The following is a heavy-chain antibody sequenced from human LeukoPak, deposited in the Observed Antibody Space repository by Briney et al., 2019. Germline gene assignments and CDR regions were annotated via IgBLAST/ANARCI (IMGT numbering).Heavy chain of an antibody. J-gene: IGHJ6*02. CDR3: ARTMSSSHTVYGMDV. CDR1: GYSISSSNW. V-gene: IGHV4-28*05. CDR2: IYYSGSI. Sequence: SDTLSLTCAVSGYSISSSNWWGWIRQPPGKGLEWIGYIYYSGSIYYNPSLKSRVTMSVDTSKNQFSLKLSSVTAVNTAVYYCARTMSSSHTVYGMDVWGQGTTVTVSS. D-gene: IGHD2-2*02.